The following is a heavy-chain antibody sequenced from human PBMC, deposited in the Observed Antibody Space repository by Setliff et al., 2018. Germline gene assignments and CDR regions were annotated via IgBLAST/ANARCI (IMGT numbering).Heavy chain of an antibody. V-gene: IGHV3-7*01. CDR1: GFTFSSYW. D-gene: IGHD2-2*03. Sequence: PGGSLRLSCAASGFTFSSYWMSWVRQAPGKGLEWVANIKEDGSEKYYVDSVKGRFTISRDNVKNSLYLQMNSLRAEDTAVYYCAKDGYCSSTSCYAARYYYYGMDVWGQGTTVTVSS. J-gene: IGHJ6*02. CDR3: AKDGYCSSTSCYAARYYYYGMDV. CDR2: IKEDGSEK.